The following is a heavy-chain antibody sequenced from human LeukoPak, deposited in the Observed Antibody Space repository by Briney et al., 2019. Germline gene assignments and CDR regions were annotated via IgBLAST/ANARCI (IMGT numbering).Heavy chain of an antibody. Sequence: GGSLRLSCAASGFTFSSYAMSWVRQAPGKGLEWVSAISGSGGSTYYADSVKGRFTISRDNSKNTLYLQMNSLRAEDTPVYYCAKSSTYGDYGDAFDIWGQGTMVTVPS. J-gene: IGHJ3*02. CDR1: GFTFSSYA. CDR2: ISGSGGST. CDR3: AKSSTYGDYGDAFDI. V-gene: IGHV3-23*01. D-gene: IGHD4-17*01.